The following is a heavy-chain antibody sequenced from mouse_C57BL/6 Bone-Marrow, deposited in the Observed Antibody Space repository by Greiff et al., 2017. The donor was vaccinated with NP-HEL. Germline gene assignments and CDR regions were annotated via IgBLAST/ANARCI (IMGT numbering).Heavy chain of an antibody. V-gene: IGHV5-6*01. D-gene: IGHD2-12*01. Sequence: EVKVVESGGDLVKPGGSLKLSCAASGFTFSSYGMSWVRQTPDKRLEWVATISSGGSYTYYPDSVKGRLTLSRDNAKNTLYLQMSSLKSEAAAMYYCARHYYSNYFDYWGQGTTLTVSS. CDR3: ARHYYSNYFDY. J-gene: IGHJ2*01. CDR2: ISSGGSYT. CDR1: GFTFSSYG.